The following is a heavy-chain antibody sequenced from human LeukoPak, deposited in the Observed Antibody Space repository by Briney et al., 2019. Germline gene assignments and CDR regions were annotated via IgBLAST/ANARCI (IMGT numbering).Heavy chain of an antibody. D-gene: IGHD6-19*01. Sequence: GGSLRLSCAASGFTLDAYAMHWVRHNPGKGLEWVSLISGDGGSTYFADSVKGRFTVSRDNSKNSLYLQMNSLRPEDTALYYCAKVPASASGWYRFDYWGQGTLVTVSS. CDR3: AKVPASASGWYRFDY. V-gene: IGHV3-43*02. CDR1: GFTLDAYA. J-gene: IGHJ4*02. CDR2: ISGDGGST.